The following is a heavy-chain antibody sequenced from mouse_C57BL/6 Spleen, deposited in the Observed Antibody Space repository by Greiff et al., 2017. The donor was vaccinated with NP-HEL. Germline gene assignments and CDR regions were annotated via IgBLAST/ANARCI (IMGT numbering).Heavy chain of an antibody. D-gene: IGHD1-1*01. Sequence: QVHVKQSGAELVKPGASVKLSCKASGYTFTSYWMHWVKQRPGRGLEWIGRIDPNSGGTKYNEKFKSKATLTVDKPSSTAYMQLSSLTSEDSAVYCCTRSKACGSSNAMDYWGHGASVTVSS. CDR1: GYTFTSYW. V-gene: IGHV1-72*01. J-gene: IGHJ4*01. CDR3: TRSKACGSSNAMDY. CDR2: IDPNSGGT.